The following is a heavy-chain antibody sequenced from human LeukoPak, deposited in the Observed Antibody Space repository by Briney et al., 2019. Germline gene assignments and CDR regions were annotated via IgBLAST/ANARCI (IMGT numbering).Heavy chain of an antibody. CDR3: ARAGSGWYEGY. J-gene: IGHJ4*02. Sequence: GAAVKLSCKASGYTFTSYGISWVRQAPGQGLEWMGWISGYNGDTNYAQKLQGRVTMTTDTSTSTAYMELRSLISDDTAVYYCARAGSGWYEGYWGQGTLVTVSS. CDR2: ISGYNGDT. V-gene: IGHV1-18*01. CDR1: GYTFTSYG. D-gene: IGHD6-19*01.